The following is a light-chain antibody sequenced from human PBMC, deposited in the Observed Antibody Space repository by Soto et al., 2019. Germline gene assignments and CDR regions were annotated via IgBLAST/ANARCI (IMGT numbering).Light chain of an antibody. Sequence: DIQLTQSPSFLSASVGDRVTITCRASQGISSYLAWYQQKPGKAPKLLIYAASTLQSGVPSRFSGSGSGTEFTLTISSLQPEDCATYYCQLSHSTPLMFGQGTKV. CDR1: QGISSY. V-gene: IGKV1-9*01. CDR2: AAS. J-gene: IGKJ1*01. CDR3: QLSHSTPLM.